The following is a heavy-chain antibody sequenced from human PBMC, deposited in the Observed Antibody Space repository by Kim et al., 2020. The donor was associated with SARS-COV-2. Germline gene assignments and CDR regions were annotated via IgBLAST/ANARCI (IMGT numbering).Heavy chain of an antibody. V-gene: IGHV3-7*01. D-gene: IGHD3-3*01. J-gene: IGHJ5*02. CDR2: T. Sequence: TEYADVVKGRCNISGDNAKNALYRKMNSLRVEDTDVYYCARWRGRQSEFDTWGQGTLVTVSS. CDR3: ARWRGRQSEFDT.